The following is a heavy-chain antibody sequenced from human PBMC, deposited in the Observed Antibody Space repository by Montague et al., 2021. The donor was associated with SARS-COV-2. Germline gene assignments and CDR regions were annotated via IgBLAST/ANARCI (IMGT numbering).Heavy chain of an antibody. CDR3: ARGMIRGVTTPFDY. Sequence: SGTTYYNPSLHSRVTISVDPSKNHLSLGLSSVTAANMAVYFCARGMIRGVTTPFDYWGQGSQVTVCS. D-gene: IGHD3-10*01. CDR2: SGTT. V-gene: IGHV4-39*02. J-gene: IGHJ4*02.